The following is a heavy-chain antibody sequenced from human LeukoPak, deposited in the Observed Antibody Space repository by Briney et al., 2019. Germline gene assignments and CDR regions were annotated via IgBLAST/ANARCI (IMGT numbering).Heavy chain of an antibody. D-gene: IGHD6-13*01. V-gene: IGHV3-7*01. J-gene: IGHJ4*02. CDR2: MKYDGSEK. Sequence: GGSLRLSCAASGFTFSSYWMSWVRQAPGKGLEWVANMKYDGSEKYYMDSVKGRFTISRDNAKNSLYLQMNSLRAEDTAVYYCARDIEAAGLFLDYWGQGTQVTVSS. CDR1: GFTFSSYW. CDR3: ARDIEAAGLFLDY.